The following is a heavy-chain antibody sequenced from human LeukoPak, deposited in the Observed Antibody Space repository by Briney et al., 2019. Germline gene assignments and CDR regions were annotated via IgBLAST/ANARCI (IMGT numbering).Heavy chain of an antibody. J-gene: IGHJ4*02. CDR1: GYTFTSYG. Sequence: ASVTVSCKASGYTFTSYGISWVRQAPGQGLEWMGWISAYNGNTNYAQKLQGRFTITTGASTSTAYMELRSLRSDDTAVYYCARAVFSYDSSGYYSYWGQGTLVTVSS. D-gene: IGHD3-22*01. V-gene: IGHV1-18*01. CDR2: ISAYNGNT. CDR3: ARAVFSYDSSGYYSY.